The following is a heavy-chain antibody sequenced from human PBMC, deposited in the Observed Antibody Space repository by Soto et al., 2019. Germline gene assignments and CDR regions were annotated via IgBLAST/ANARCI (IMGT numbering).Heavy chain of an antibody. Sequence: ISSYYWSWIRQPPGKGLEWIGYIYYSGSTNYNPSLKSRVTISVDTSKNQFSLKLSSVTAADTAVYYCARGGEYYYDSSGYYPYSFDIWGQGTMVTVSS. CDR2: IYYSGST. D-gene: IGHD3-22*01. CDR1: ISSYY. CDR3: ARGGEYYYDSSGYYPYSFDI. J-gene: IGHJ3*02. V-gene: IGHV4-59*01.